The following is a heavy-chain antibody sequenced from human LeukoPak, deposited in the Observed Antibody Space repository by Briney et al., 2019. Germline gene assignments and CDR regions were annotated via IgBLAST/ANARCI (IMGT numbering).Heavy chain of an antibody. CDR2: ISSNGGST. V-gene: IGHV3-64*01. CDR1: GFTFSSYA. J-gene: IGHJ4*02. CDR3: ARCRYGDDYGVFDY. Sequence: GGSLRLSCAASGFTFSSYAMSWVRQAPGKGLEYVSAISSNGGSTYYANSVKGRFTISRDNSKNTLYLQMGSLRAEDMAVYYCARCRYGDDYGVFDYWGQGTLVTVSS. D-gene: IGHD4-17*01.